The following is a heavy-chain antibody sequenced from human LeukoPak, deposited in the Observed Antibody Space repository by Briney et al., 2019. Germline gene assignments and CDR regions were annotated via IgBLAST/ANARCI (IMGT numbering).Heavy chain of an antibody. J-gene: IGHJ4*02. CDR1: GYSFTSYW. CDR2: IYPGDSDT. CDR3: AKLYYYDSSGWGSSDY. V-gene: IGHV5-51*01. Sequence: GESLKISCKGSGYSFTSYWIAWVRQMPGKGLEWMGIIYPGDSDTRYSPSFQGQVIISADKSIYTAYLQWSSLKASDTAMYYCAKLYYYDSSGWGSSDYWGQGTLVTVSS. D-gene: IGHD3-22*01.